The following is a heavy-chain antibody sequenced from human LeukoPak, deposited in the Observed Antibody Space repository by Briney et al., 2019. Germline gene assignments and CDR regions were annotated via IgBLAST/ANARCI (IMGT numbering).Heavy chain of an antibody. Sequence: GGSLRLSCAASGFTFSSYTMNLVRQAPGKGLGWVSSISSSSSYIYYADSVKGRFTISRDNAKNSLYLQMNSLRAEDTAVYYCARFDVVVVPAANGDFDYRGQGTLVTVSS. V-gene: IGHV3-21*01. CDR2: ISSSSSYI. CDR1: GFTFSSYT. J-gene: IGHJ4*02. CDR3: ARFDVVVVPAANGDFDY. D-gene: IGHD2-2*01.